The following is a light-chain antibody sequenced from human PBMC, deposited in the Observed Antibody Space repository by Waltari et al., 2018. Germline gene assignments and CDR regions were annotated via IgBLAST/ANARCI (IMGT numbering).Light chain of an antibody. J-gene: IGKJ1*01. Sequence: DIQMTQSPSTLSASVGDRVNITCRASQSLSNWLAWYQQKPGKAPKVLIYEASTLESGVPSRFSGSGSGTEFTLTISSLQPDDFATYYCQQYRNLWTFGQGTKVEIK. V-gene: IGKV1-5*03. CDR1: QSLSNW. CDR2: EAS. CDR3: QQYRNLWT.